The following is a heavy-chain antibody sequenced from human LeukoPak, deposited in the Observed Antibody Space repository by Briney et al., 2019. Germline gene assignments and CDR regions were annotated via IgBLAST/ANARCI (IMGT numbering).Heavy chain of an antibody. D-gene: IGHD3-22*01. Sequence: GGSLRLSCAASGFTFSSAAMTGVRQAPGKGLEWVSTITGSDDRTYYADSVKGRFTISRDYSKNTLHLQMNSLRVEDTAIFYCAKGPQLNSGYHPDYWGQGILVTVSS. J-gene: IGHJ4*02. CDR1: GFTFSSAA. V-gene: IGHV3-23*01. CDR3: AKGPQLNSGYHPDY. CDR2: ITGSDDRT.